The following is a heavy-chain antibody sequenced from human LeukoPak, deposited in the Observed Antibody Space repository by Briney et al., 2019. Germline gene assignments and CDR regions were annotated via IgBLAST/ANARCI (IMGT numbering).Heavy chain of an antibody. CDR2: ISSSSSYI. CDR1: GFTFSSYS. V-gene: IGHV3-21*01. J-gene: IGHJ4*02. CDR3: GRHFSVGARGKCRHVDY. D-gene: IGHD1-26*01. Sequence: GGSLRLSCAASGFTFSSYSMNWVRQAPGKGLEWVSSISSSSSYIYYADSVKGRFTISRDNAKNSLYLQMNSLRAEDTAVYYCGRHFSVGARGKCRHVDYWGQGTLVTVSS.